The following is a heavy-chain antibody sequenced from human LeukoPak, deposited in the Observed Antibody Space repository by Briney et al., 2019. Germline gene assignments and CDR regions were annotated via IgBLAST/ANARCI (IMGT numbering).Heavy chain of an antibody. CDR3: AGGGGWVFDF. CDR2: IKQDGSAK. CDR1: GLTLSRNW. Sequence: GGSLRLSCAASGLTLSRNWMNWVRQAPGKGLEWVANIKQDGSAKYYANSVKGRFTISRDDAKNSLYLEMNSLRAEDTAVYYCAGGGGWVFDFWGQGTLVTVSS. D-gene: IGHD6-19*01. V-gene: IGHV3-7*04. J-gene: IGHJ4*02.